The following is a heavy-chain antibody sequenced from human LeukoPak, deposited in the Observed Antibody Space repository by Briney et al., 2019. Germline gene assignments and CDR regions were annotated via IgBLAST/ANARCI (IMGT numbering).Heavy chain of an antibody. CDR2: MNPNSGNT. V-gene: IGHV1-8*01. Sequence: ASVKVSCKASGYTFTSHDINWVRQATGQGLEWMGWMNPNSGNTGYAQKFQGRVTMTRNTSISTAYMELSSLRSEDTAVYYCARGRYYDSSGKFDYWGQGTLVTVSS. D-gene: IGHD3-22*01. CDR1: GYTFTSHD. J-gene: IGHJ4*02. CDR3: ARGRYYDSSGKFDY.